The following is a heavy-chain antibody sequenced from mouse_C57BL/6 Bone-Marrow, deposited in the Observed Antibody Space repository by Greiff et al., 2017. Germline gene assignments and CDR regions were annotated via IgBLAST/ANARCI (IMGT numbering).Heavy chain of an antibody. D-gene: IGHD2-2*01. Sequence: VKLQESGAELARPGASVKLSCKASGYTFTSYGISWVKQRTGQGLEWIGEIYPRSGNTYYNEKFKGKATLTADKSSSTAYMELRSLTSEDSAVYFCARSRWLPYAYRGQGTLVTVSA. J-gene: IGHJ3*01. CDR3: ARSRWLPYAY. V-gene: IGHV1-81*01. CDR2: IYPRSGNT. CDR1: GYTFTSYG.